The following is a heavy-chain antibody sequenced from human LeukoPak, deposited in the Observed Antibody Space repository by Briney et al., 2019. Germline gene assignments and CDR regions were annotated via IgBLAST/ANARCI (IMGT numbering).Heavy chain of an antibody. D-gene: IGHD3-3*01. CDR3: AREPRFLEWLSSFGNYGYYMDV. CDR2: INPNSGGT. Sequence: ASVKVSCKAYGYTFTGYYMHWVRQAPGQGLEWMGWINPNSGGTNYAQKFQGRVTMTRDTSISTAYMELSRLRSDDTAVYYCAREPRFLEWLSSFGNYGYYMDVWGKGTTVTVSS. V-gene: IGHV1-2*02. J-gene: IGHJ6*03. CDR1: GYTFTGYY.